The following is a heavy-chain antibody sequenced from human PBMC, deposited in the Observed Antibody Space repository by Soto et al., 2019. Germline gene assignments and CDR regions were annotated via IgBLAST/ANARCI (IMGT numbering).Heavy chain of an antibody. CDR2: IYWHDDK. Sequence: QITLKESGPTLVTPTQTLTLTCTFSGFSLRTSGVGVGWIRQPPGKALQWLALIYWHDDKRYSPSLQKSLTINTDTSKKQVVLTMTNMEPVDTSTYYCAHRARYYDILTGQYFHRNFAYWGQGTLVTVTS. CDR3: AHRARYYDILTGQYFHRNFAY. D-gene: IGHD3-9*01. J-gene: IGHJ4*02. V-gene: IGHV2-5*01. CDR1: GFSLRTSGVG.